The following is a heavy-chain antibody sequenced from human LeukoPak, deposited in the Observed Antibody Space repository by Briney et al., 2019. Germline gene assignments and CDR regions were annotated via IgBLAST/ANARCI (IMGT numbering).Heavy chain of an antibody. CDR2: INSDGGST. D-gene: IGHD1-26*01. CDR1: GFTFSSHW. J-gene: IGHJ4*02. CDR3: ARSGSHDY. Sequence: PGGSLRLSCAASGFTFSSHWMHWVRQVPGKGLVWVSRINSDGGSTAYADSVKGRFTISRDNAKNSLYLQMNSLRADDTAVYYCARSGSHDYWGQGTLVTVSS. V-gene: IGHV3-74*01.